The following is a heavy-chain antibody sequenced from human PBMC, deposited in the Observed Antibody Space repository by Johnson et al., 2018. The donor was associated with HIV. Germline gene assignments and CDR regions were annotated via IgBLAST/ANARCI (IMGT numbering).Heavy chain of an antibody. CDR3: ARDSTPWGGDYVGYAFDI. D-gene: IGHD4-17*01. V-gene: IGHV3-33*05. CDR2: ISKDGSKK. J-gene: IGHJ3*02. Sequence: VQLVESGGGVVQPGRSLRLSCTASGFTFSSYAMDWVRQAPGKGLEWAAVISKDGSKKYYADSVKGRFTISRDNAKKSLYLQMNSLRAEDTALYYCARDSTPWGGDYVGYAFDIWGQGTMVTVSS. CDR1: GFTFSSYA.